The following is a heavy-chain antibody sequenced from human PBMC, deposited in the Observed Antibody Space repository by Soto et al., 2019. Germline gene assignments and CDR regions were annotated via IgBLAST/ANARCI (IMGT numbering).Heavy chain of an antibody. D-gene: IGHD6-19*01. V-gene: IGHV3-30*18. CDR3: AKDSPVADY. CDR1: GFTFSDYG. Sequence: QVQLVESGGCVVQPGRSLRLSCAASGFTFSDYGMHWVRQAPGKGLEWVAVISYDGSNKYYGDSVKGRFTISRDDSKNTLYLQMNSLRSEDTALYYCAKDSPVADYWGQGTLVTVSS. CDR2: ISYDGSNK. J-gene: IGHJ4*02.